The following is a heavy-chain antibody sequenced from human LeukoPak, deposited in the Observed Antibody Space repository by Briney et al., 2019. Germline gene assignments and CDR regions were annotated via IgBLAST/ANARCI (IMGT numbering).Heavy chain of an antibody. D-gene: IGHD4-17*01. Sequence: PGGSLRLSCAASGFTFSNAWMTWVRQAPGKGLEWVGRIKSKTDGGTTDYAAPVKGRFIISRDDSKNTLYLQMNSLKTEDTAMYHCTTVDGDYLDSHYWGQGTLVTVSS. CDR1: GFTFSNAW. CDR2: IKSKTDGGTT. CDR3: TTVDGDYLDSHY. V-gene: IGHV3-15*01. J-gene: IGHJ4*02.